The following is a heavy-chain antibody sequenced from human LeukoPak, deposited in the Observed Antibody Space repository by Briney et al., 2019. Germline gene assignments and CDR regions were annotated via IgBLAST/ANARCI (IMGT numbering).Heavy chain of an antibody. Sequence: SETLSLTCTVSGGSISSYYWSWIRQPPGKGLEWIGYIYYIGSTNYNPSLKSRVTISVDRSKNQFSLKLSSVTAADTAVYYCARYDDSSGFYPNDAFDIWGQGTMATVSS. J-gene: IGHJ3*02. CDR2: IYYIGST. CDR3: ARYDDSSGFYPNDAFDI. CDR1: GGSISSYY. D-gene: IGHD3-22*01. V-gene: IGHV4-59*01.